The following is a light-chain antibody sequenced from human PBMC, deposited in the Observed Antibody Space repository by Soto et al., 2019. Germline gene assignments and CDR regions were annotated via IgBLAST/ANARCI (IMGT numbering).Light chain of an antibody. Sequence: EIVLTQSPGTLPLSPGERATLSCRASQSVSSSYLVWYQQKPCQAPRPLIYGASTRATGIPDRFSGSGSGTDITLTISRLEPEEFAVYYCQQYGSSPFTFGQGTKLQIK. CDR2: GAS. CDR1: QSVSSSY. V-gene: IGKV3-20*01. J-gene: IGKJ2*01. CDR3: QQYGSSPFT.